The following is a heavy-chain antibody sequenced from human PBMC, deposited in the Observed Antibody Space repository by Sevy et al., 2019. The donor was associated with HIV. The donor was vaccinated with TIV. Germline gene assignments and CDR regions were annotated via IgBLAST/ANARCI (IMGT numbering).Heavy chain of an antibody. D-gene: IGHD6-13*01. CDR2: IRYDGSNK. CDR1: GFTFSSYG. CDR3: AKDGRWIAAAGLDY. J-gene: IGHJ4*02. Sequence: GGSLRLSCAASGFTFSSYGMHWVRQAPGKGLEWVAFIRYDGSNKYYADSVKGRFTISRDNSKNTLYLQMNSLRAEDTDVYYCAKDGRWIAAAGLDYWGQGTLVTVSS. V-gene: IGHV3-30*02.